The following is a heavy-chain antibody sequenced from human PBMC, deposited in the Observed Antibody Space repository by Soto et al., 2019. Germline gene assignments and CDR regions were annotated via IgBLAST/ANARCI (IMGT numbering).Heavy chain of an antibody. CDR3: ARGSRWLQSSFDY. D-gene: IGHD5-12*01. V-gene: IGHV1-69*13. J-gene: IGHJ4*02. CDR2: IIPIFGTA. Sequence: SVKVSFKASGGTFSSYAISWLRQAPGQGLEWMGGIIPIFGTANYAQKFQGRVTITADESTSTAYMELSSLRSEDTAVYYCARGSRWLQSSFDYWGQGTLVTVSS. CDR1: GGTFSSYA.